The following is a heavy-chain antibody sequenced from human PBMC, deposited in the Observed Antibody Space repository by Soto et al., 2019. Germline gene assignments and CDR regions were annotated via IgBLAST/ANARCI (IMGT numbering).Heavy chain of an antibody. CDR1: GFTFSRYW. CDR3: ARGAEALDI. V-gene: IGHV3-74*01. J-gene: IGHJ3*02. CDR2: INSAGSST. Sequence: EVQLVESGGGLVQPGGSLRLSCAASGFTFSRYWMHWVRLAPGMGLVWVSRINSAGSSTSYADSVKGRSTISRDNAKNTLYLQMNSLRAEDTAVYYCARGAEALDIWGQGTMDTVAA.